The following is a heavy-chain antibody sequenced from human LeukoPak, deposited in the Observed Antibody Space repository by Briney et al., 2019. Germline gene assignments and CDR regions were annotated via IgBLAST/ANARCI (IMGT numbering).Heavy chain of an antibody. CDR2: ISYDGSNK. J-gene: IGHJ6*03. Sequence: GGSLRLSCAASGFTFSSYAMHWVRQAPGKGLEWVAVISYDGSNKYYADSVKGRFTISRDNSKNTLYLQMNSLRAEDTAVYYCARDVTDIVVVSNYMDVWGKGTTVTVSS. CDR3: ARDVTDIVVVSNYMDV. V-gene: IGHV3-30-3*01. D-gene: IGHD2-2*01. CDR1: GFTFSSYA.